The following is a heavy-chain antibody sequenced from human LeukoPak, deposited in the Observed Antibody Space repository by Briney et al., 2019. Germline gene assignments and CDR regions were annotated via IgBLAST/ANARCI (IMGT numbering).Heavy chain of an antibody. CDR2: IYYSGST. Sequence: SETLSLTCTVSGVSISSYYWSWIRQPPGKGLEWIGYIYYSGSTNYNPSLKSRVTISVDTSKNQFSLKLSSVTAADTAVYYCAKEGKLRYFDWFDPGAREPWSPSPQ. J-gene: IGHJ5*02. V-gene: IGHV4-59*01. CDR3: AKEGKLRYFDWFDP. D-gene: IGHD3-9*01. CDR1: GVSISSYY.